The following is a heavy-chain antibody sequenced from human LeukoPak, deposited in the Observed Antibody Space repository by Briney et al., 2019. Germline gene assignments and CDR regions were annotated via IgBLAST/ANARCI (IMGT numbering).Heavy chain of an antibody. J-gene: IGHJ4*02. CDR3: ARVSGYDWESFYDY. CDR1: GGSFSGYY. V-gene: IGHV4-34*01. D-gene: IGHD5-12*01. CDR2: INHSGST. Sequence: TSETLSLTCAVYGGSFSGYYWSWTRQPPGKGLEWIGEINHSGSTNYNPSLKSRVTISVDTSKKQFPLKLRSVTAADTAVYYCARVSGYDWESFYDYWGQGTLVTVSS.